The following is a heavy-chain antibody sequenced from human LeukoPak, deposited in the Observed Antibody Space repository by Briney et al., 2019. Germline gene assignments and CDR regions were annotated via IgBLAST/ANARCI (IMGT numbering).Heavy chain of an antibody. CDR2: IYSGGTT. CDR3: ARDPPAVAANTYG. Sequence: PGGSLRLSCAASGVTVGNNYMNWVRQAPGKGLEWVSLIYSGGTTHYADSVKGRFTISRDNSKNTLYLRMNSLRVDDTAVYYCARDPPAVAANTYGWGQGTLVTVSS. V-gene: IGHV3-66*01. J-gene: IGHJ4*02. CDR1: GVTVGNNY. D-gene: IGHD6-6*01.